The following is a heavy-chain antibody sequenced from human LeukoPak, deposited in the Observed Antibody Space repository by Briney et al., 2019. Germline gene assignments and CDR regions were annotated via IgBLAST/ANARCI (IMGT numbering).Heavy chain of an antibody. Sequence: GGSLRLSCAASGFTFSSHGMSWVRQAPGKGLEWVSGISGSGGSTYYADSVKGRFTISRDNAKNSLYLQMNSLRAEDTAVYYCARVRESYYVDYWGQGTLVTVSS. V-gene: IGHV3-23*01. CDR1: GFTFSSHG. CDR2: ISGSGGST. CDR3: ARVRESYYVDY. D-gene: IGHD1-26*01. J-gene: IGHJ4*02.